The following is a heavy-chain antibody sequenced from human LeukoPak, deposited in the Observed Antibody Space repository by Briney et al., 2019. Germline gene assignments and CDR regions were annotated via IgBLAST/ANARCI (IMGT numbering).Heavy chain of an antibody. D-gene: IGHD3-22*01. CDR3: ATDGPFESSDYYDSSGYYL. CDR1: GYTLTELS. Sequence: ASVKVSCKVSGYTLTELSMHWVRQAPGKGLEWMGGFDPEDGETIYAQKFQGRVTMTEDTSTDTAYMELSSLRSEGTAVYYCATDGPFESSDYYDSSGYYLWGQGTLVTVSS. V-gene: IGHV1-24*01. CDR2: FDPEDGET. J-gene: IGHJ5*02.